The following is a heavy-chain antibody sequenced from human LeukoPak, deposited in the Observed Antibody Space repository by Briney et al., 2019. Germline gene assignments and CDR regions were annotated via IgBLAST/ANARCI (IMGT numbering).Heavy chain of an antibody. CDR1: GGTFSSYA. Sequence: GSSVKVSCKASGGTFSSYAIGWVRQAPGQGLEWMGWISAYNGNTNYAQKLQGRVTMTTDTSTSTAYMELRSLRSDDTAVYYCARRIAVAGYYGMDVWGQGTTVTVSS. J-gene: IGHJ6*02. CDR2: ISAYNGNT. V-gene: IGHV1-18*01. D-gene: IGHD6-19*01. CDR3: ARRIAVAGYYGMDV.